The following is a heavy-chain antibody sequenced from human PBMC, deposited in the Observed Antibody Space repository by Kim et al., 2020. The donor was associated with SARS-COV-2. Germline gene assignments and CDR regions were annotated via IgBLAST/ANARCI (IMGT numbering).Heavy chain of an antibody. V-gene: IGHV3-23*01. D-gene: IGHD3-10*01. CDR1: GFTFSSYA. CDR2: ISGSGGST. J-gene: IGHJ5*02. CDR3: AKDPRRVLTINWFDP. Sequence: GGSLRLSCAASGFTFSSYAMSWVRQAPGKGLEWVSAISGSGGSTYYADSVKGRFTISRDNSKNTLYLQMNSLRAEDTAVYYCAKDPRRVLTINWFDPWGQGTLVTVSS.